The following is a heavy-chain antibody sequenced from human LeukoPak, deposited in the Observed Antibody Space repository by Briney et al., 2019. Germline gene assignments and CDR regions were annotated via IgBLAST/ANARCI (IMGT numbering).Heavy chain of an antibody. CDR1: GYTFTGYY. Sequence: ASVKVSCKASGYTFTGYYMHWVRQAPGQGLEWRGWINPNSGGTNYAQKFQGRVTMARDTSISTAYMELSRLRSDDTAVYYCARGSLPGNFRLYGDYWGQGTLVTVSS. CDR3: ARGSLPGNFRLYGDY. J-gene: IGHJ4*02. D-gene: IGHD7-27*01. CDR2: INPNSGGT. V-gene: IGHV1-2*02.